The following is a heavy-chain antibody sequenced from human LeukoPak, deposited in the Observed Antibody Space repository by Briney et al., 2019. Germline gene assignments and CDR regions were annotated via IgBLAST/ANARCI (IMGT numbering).Heavy chain of an antibody. Sequence: PGGSLRLSCAASGFTFSRFAMICAPQPPGKGREWVSFIRNSGDNTYYTDSVKGRFTISRDNSKNTLWLQMNSLRAEDTAVYYCAKGNWDKLEVFDYWGQGTLVTVSS. D-gene: IGHD1/OR15-1a*01. CDR3: AKGNWDKLEVFDY. V-gene: IGHV3-23*01. CDR2: IRNSGDNT. J-gene: IGHJ4*02. CDR1: GFTFSRFA.